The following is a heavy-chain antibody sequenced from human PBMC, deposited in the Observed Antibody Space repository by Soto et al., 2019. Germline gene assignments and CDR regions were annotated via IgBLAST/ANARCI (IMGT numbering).Heavy chain of an antibody. CDR3: AREGSSGWFSNWFDP. CDR2: ISAYNGNT. V-gene: IGHV1-18*01. D-gene: IGHD6-19*01. J-gene: IGHJ5*02. Sequence: ASVKVSCKASGYTFTSYGISWVRRAPGQGLEWMGWISAYNGNTNYAQKLQGRVTMTTDTSTSTAYMELRSLRSDDTAVYYCAREGSSGWFSNWFDPWGQGTLVTVS. CDR1: GYTFTSYG.